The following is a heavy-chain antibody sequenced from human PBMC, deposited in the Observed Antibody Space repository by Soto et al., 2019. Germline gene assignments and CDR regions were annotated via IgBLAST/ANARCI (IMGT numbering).Heavy chain of an antibody. CDR2: IIPMLDSA. J-gene: IGHJ6*02. CDR3: ARTYYYDGGGKYYFYYGMDD. Sequence: QVKLVQSGAEVKKPGSSVKVSCKASGGTFDNYAITWVRQAPGQGLEWMAGIIPMLDSANYAEKFQDRVTITADESTSTADMEVSSLRSEDTAVYYWARTYYYDGGGKYYFYYGMDDWGQGTTVTVSS. D-gene: IGHD3-22*01. V-gene: IGHV1-69*12. CDR1: GGTFDNYA.